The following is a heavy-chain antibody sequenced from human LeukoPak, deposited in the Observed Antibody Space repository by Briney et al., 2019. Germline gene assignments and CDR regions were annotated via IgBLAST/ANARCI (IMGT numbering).Heavy chain of an antibody. CDR3: ARGIQFDY. CDR2: VYHSGET. J-gene: IGHJ4*02. V-gene: IGHV4-30-2*01. CDR1: GGSVSSGDYY. Sequence: SETLSLTCTVSGGSVSSGDYYWSWIRQPPGKGLEWIGSVYHSGETYYNPSLNSRVTISVDRSKNQLSLKLNSVTAADTAVYYCARGIQFDYWGQGTLVTVSS.